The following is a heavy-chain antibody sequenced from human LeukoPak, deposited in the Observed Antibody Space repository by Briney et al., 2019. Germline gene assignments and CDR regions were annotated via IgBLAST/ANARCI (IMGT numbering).Heavy chain of an antibody. CDR3: ARVDTAMVIFDY. V-gene: IGHV3-23*01. Sequence: GGSLRLSCAASGFTFSSYAMNWVRQAPGKGLQWVSAISGSGGSTYYADSVKGRFTISRDNSKNTLYLQMNSLRAEDTAVYYCARVDTAMVIFDYWGQGTLVTVSS. CDR1: GFTFSSYA. J-gene: IGHJ4*02. D-gene: IGHD5-18*01. CDR2: ISGSGGST.